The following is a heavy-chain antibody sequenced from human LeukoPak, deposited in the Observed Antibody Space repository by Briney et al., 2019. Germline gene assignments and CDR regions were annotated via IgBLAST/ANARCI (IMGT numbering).Heavy chain of an antibody. CDR1: GFTFSNYA. J-gene: IGHJ4*02. D-gene: IGHD3-9*01. V-gene: IGHV3-23*01. Sequence: GGSLRLSCAASGFTFSNYAMSWVRQAPGKGLKWVSAITGSSGNTYYADSVKGRFTISRDNSKNTLYLQMNSLRDEDTAVYYCAKWGDFDVLTGYSVPDFWGQGTLVTVSS. CDR3: AKWGDFDVLTGYSVPDF. CDR2: ITGSSGNT.